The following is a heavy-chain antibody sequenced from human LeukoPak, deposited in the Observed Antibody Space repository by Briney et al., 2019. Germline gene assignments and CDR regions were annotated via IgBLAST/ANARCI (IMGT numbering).Heavy chain of an antibody. CDR1: GFTFSGYG. J-gene: IGHJ6*02. V-gene: IGHV3-66*04. D-gene: IGHD3-3*01. CDR2: VYSGGST. CDR3: ARHFGVISKGVYYYYYGLDV. Sequence: GGSLRLSCAASGFTFSGYGMHWVRQAPGKGLEWVSVVYSGGSTYYADSVKGRFTISRDNSKNALYLQMSSLRAEDTAVYYCARHFGVISKGVYYYYYGLDVWGQGTTVTVSS.